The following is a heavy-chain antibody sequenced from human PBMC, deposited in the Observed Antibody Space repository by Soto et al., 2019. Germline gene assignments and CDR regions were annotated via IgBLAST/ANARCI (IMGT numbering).Heavy chain of an antibody. CDR2: ISVSGGST. CDR1: GFTFSSYA. CDR3: AKDRGDCSSTTCLFDS. D-gene: IGHD2-2*01. J-gene: IGHJ4*02. V-gene: IGHV3-23*01. Sequence: PGGSLRLSCAASGFTFSSYAMSWVRQAPGKGLEWVSGISVSGGSTYYADSVKGRFTISRDNSQNTLYLQMNSLRAEDMAVYYRAKDRGDCSSTTCLFDSWGQGTLVTVSS.